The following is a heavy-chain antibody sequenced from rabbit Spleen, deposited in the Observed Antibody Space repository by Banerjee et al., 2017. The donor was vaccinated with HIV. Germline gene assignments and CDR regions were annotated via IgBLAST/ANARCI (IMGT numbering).Heavy chain of an antibody. Sequence: EWLEESGGGLVKPEGSLTLTCKASGVSLSVKAVMCWVRQAPGKGLEWIACINTATGKAVYANWAKSRFTISKTSSNTVTLQMTSLPIADTAIYFCSRDSRGWNGRFNLWGPGTLVTVS. J-gene: IGHJ4*01. CDR3: SRDSRGWNGRFNL. V-gene: IGHV1S45*01. D-gene: IGHD4-1*01. CDR1: GVSLSVKAV. CDR2: INTATGKA.